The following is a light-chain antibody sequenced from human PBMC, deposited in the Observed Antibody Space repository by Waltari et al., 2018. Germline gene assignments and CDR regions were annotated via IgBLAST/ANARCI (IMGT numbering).Light chain of an antibody. Sequence: DVQLTQSPSFLSASVGDRVTITCRASRYTSSHLAWYQQKPGKAPKLLIYAASTLQNGVPSRFSGSGSWTEFTLTISSLQPEDFATYYCQQLNSYPPNFGQGTRLEIK. CDR2: AAS. CDR1: RYTSSH. V-gene: IGKV1-9*01. CDR3: QQLNSYPPN. J-gene: IGKJ5*01.